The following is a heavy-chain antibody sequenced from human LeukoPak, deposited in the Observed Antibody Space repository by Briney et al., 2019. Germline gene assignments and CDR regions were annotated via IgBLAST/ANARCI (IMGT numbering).Heavy chain of an antibody. CDR1: GYTFTSYG. CDR3: ARDNGYCSGGSCYHYYMDV. D-gene: IGHD2-15*01. Sequence: ASVKVSCKASGYTFTSYGISWVRQAPGQGLECMGWISAYNGNTNYAQKLQGRVTMTTDTSTSTAYMELRSLRSDDTAVYYCARDNGYCSGGSCYHYYMDVWGKGTTVTISS. J-gene: IGHJ6*03. V-gene: IGHV1-18*01. CDR2: ISAYNGNT.